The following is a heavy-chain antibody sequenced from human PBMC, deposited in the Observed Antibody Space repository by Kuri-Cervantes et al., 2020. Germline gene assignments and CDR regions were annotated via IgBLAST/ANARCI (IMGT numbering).Heavy chain of an antibody. CDR3: VNSGYHWAFDY. CDR1: GGTFSSYA. CDR2: IIPIFGTA. D-gene: IGHD3-22*01. V-gene: IGHV1-69*13. J-gene: IGHJ4*02. Sequence: SVKVSCKASGGTFSSYAISWVRQAPGQGLEWMGGIIPIFGTANYAQKFQGRVTITADESTSTAYMELSSLRSEDTALYYCVNSGYHWAFDYWGQGTLVTVSS.